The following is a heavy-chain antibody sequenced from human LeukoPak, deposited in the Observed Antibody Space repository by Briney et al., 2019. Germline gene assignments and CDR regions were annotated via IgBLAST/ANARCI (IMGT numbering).Heavy chain of an antibody. CDR1: GFTFSSYG. D-gene: IGHD3-22*01. Sequence: GALLLSCAASGFTFSSYGMHWVRPAPGKGLEWVAVISYDGSNKYYADSVKGRFTISRDNSKNTLYLQMNSLRAEDTAVYYCAKDLDSSGYSDYWGQGTLVTVSS. V-gene: IGHV3-30*18. J-gene: IGHJ4*02. CDR2: ISYDGSNK. CDR3: AKDLDSSGYSDY.